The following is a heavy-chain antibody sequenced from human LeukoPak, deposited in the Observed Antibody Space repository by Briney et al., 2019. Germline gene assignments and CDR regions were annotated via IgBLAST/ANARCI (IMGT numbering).Heavy chain of an antibody. CDR2: IWYDGSNK. J-gene: IGHJ4*02. CDR3: AGDYGDRSIV. D-gene: IGHD4-17*01. Sequence: PGRSLRLSCAASGFTFSSYGMHWVRQAPGKGLEWVAAIWYDGSNKYYADSVKGRFTISRDNSKNTLYLQMNSLRAEDTAVYYCAGDYGDRSIVWGQGTLVTVSS. V-gene: IGHV3-33*01. CDR1: GFTFSSYG.